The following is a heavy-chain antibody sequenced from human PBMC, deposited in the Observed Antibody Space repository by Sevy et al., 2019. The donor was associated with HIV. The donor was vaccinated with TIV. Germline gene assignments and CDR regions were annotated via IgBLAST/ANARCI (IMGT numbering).Heavy chain of an antibody. CDR3: ARDSGVVVAANGWFDP. CDR1: GGSISSYY. Sequence: SETLSLTCTVSGGSISSYYWSWIRQPPGKVLEWIGYIYYSGSTNYNPSLKSRVTISVDTSKNQFSLKLSSVTAADTAVYYCARDSGVVVAANGWFDPWGQGTLVTVSS. CDR2: IYYSGST. V-gene: IGHV4-59*01. D-gene: IGHD2-15*01. J-gene: IGHJ5*02.